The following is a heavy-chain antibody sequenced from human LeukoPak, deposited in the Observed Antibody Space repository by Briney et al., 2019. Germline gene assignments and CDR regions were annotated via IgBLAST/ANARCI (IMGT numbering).Heavy chain of an antibody. CDR2: MNANSGNT. V-gene: IGHV1-8*01. CDR3: ARKRWETYGMDV. J-gene: IGHJ6*02. CDR1: GYTFTSYD. Sequence: ASVKVSCKASGYTFTSYDINWVRQATGQGLEWMGWMNANSGNTGYAQKFRGRVTMTRGTSISTAYMELSSLRSEDTAVYYCARKRWETYGMDVWGQGTTVSVSS. D-gene: IGHD1-26*01.